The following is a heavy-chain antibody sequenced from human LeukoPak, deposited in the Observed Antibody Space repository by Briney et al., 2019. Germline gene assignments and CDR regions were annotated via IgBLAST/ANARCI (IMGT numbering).Heavy chain of an antibody. V-gene: IGHV4-59*01. CDR2: IYYRGST. D-gene: IGHD3-10*01. CDR1: GGSISSYY. Sequence: SETLSLTCTVSGGSISSYYWSWIRQPPGKELEWIGYIYYRGSTNYNPSLKSRVTISVDTSKNQFSLKLSSVTAADTAVYYCARDRGGPGRYYFDYWGQGTLVTISS. J-gene: IGHJ4*02. CDR3: ARDRGGPGRYYFDY.